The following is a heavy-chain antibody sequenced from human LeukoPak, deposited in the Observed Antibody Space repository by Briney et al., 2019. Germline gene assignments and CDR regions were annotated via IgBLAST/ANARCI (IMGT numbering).Heavy chain of an antibody. CDR3: ARDLRQQTKPNYYYYMDV. CDR1: GGSISSGSYY. CDR2: IYTSGST. Sequence: SETLSLTCTVSGGSISSGSYYWSWIRQPAGKGLEWIGRIYTSGSTNYNPSLKSRVTISVDTSKNQFSLKLSSVTAADTAVYYCARDLRQQTKPNYYYYMDVWGKGTTVTVSS. V-gene: IGHV4-61*02. D-gene: IGHD6-13*01. J-gene: IGHJ6*03.